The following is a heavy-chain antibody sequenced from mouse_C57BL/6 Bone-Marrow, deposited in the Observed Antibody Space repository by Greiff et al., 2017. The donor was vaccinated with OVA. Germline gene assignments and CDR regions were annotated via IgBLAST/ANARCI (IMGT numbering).Heavy chain of an antibody. CDR1: GFNIKDDY. Sequence: EVQLQQSGAELVRPGASVKLSCTASGFNIKDDYMHWVKQRPEQGLEWIGWIDPENGDTEYASKFQGKATITADTSSNTAYLQLSSLTSEDTAVYYCTTRVTTRYYYAMDDWGQGTSVTVSS. J-gene: IGHJ4*01. V-gene: IGHV14-4*01. CDR2: IDPENGDT. D-gene: IGHD2-2*01. CDR3: TTRVTTRYYYAMDD.